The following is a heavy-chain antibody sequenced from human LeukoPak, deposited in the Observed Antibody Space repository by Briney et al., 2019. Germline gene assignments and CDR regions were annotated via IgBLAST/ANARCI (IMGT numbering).Heavy chain of an antibody. J-gene: IGHJ5*02. V-gene: IGHV3-23*01. CDR3: AKESTVTPGNVNWFDT. D-gene: IGHD4-17*01. CDR1: GFTFSIYA. Sequence: GGSLRLSCATSGFTFSIYAMTWVRQAPGKVLEWVSTISGSGGNTYYADSVKGRFTISRDNSKNTLYLQMNRLRAEDTAVYYCAKESTVTPGNVNWFDTWGQGTLVTVSS. CDR2: ISGSGGNT.